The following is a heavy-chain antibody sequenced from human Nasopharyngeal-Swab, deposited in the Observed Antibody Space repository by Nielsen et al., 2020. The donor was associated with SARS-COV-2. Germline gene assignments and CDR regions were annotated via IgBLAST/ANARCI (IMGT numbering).Heavy chain of an antibody. J-gene: IGHJ4*02. CDR2: INAYNGNT. V-gene: IGHV1-18*01. Sequence: WVRQAPGQGIEWMGWINAYNGNTNYAQKLQGRVTMTTDTSTSTAYMELRSLRSDDTTVYYCAREGCSSPSYYIDYWGQGTLVTVSS. CDR3: AREGCSSPSYYIDY. D-gene: IGHD2-2*02.